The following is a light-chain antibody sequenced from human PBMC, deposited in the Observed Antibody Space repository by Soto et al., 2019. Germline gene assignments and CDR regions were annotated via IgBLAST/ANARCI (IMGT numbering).Light chain of an antibody. V-gene: IGKV3-15*01. CDR2: GAS. CDR3: QKYNSAPLT. J-gene: IGKJ4*01. Sequence: EIVMTHSPATLSVSPGDRVTLSCRSSQPVNNNLAWYQHKPGQAPRLLIYGASTRATGISARFSGGGSGTEFTLTISSLQPEDVATYYCQKYNSAPLTFGGGTKVDIK. CDR1: QPVNNN.